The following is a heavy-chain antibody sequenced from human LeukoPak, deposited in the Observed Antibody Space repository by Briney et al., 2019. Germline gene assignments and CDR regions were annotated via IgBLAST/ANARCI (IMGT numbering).Heavy chain of an antibody. V-gene: IGHV3-23*01. CDR3: ARASWVSDPDAVR. Sequence: GGSLRLSCAASGLSFMNYAMSWVRQAPARGPEWVSSLRGNDETFYADSVKGRFTLSRDDSRNTVYLQLNNLRVEDTAIYYCARASWVSDPDAVRWGQGTQVTVSS. J-gene: IGHJ4*02. CDR2: LRGNDET. CDR1: GLSFMNYA. D-gene: IGHD3-10*01.